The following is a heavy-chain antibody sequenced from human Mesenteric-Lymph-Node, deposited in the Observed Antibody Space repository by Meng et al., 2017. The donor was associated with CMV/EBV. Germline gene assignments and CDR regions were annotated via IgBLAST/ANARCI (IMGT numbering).Heavy chain of an antibody. J-gene: IGHJ4*02. Sequence: GGSLRLSCAASQFPFKNYAMHWVRQAPGEVLEWVAVISYDGVHISYLDSVKGRFTISRDNSKNTLYLQMNGLRSEDTAVYYCARDGDYCTNGVCYFDYWGQGTPVTVSS. CDR3: ARDGDYCTNGVCYFDY. CDR2: ISYDGVHI. CDR1: QFPFKNYA. V-gene: IGHV3-30-3*01. D-gene: IGHD2-8*01.